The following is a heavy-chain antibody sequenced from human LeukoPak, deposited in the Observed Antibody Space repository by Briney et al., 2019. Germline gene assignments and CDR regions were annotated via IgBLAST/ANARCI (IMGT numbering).Heavy chain of an antibody. CDR3: ARGASRGATDY. V-gene: IGHV1-2*06. D-gene: IGHD1-26*01. CDR2: INPDSGGT. CDR1: GYIFTGYY. J-gene: IGHJ4*02. Sequence: ASVKVSCKTSGYIFTGYYMYWVRQAPGQGLEWMGRINPDSGGTEYAQRFQGRVTMTRDTSISTAYMELSRLRSDDTAVYYCARGASRGATDYWGQGTLVTVSS.